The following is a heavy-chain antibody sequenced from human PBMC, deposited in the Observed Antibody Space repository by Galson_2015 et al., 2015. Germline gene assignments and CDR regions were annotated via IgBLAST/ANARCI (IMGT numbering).Heavy chain of an antibody. CDR1: GGSISSGGYY. Sequence: TLSLPCTVSGGSISSGGYYWRWIRQHPGKGLEWIGYIYYSGSTYYNPSLKSRVTISVDTSKNQFSLKLSSVTAADTAVYYCARVESFDYVWGSYRYGDWYFDLWGRGTLVTVSS. D-gene: IGHD3-16*02. CDR3: ARVESFDYVWGSYRYGDWYFDL. CDR2: IYYSGST. J-gene: IGHJ2*01. V-gene: IGHV4-31*03.